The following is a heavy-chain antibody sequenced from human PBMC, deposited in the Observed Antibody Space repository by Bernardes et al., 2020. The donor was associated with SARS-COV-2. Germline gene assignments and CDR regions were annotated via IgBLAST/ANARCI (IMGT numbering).Heavy chain of an antibody. D-gene: IGHD3-10*01. Sequence: ASVKVSCKASGFTLTFFYMHWVRQAPGQGLEWMGRLDPSDGTTKFAQKFQDRVTMTTDTSTSTVYMELSTLTSDDTAFYYCARAGGGADALDIWGQGTLLTVSS. V-gene: IGHV1-46*01. CDR2: LDPSDGTT. J-gene: IGHJ3*02. CDR1: GFTLTFFY. CDR3: ARAGGGADALDI.